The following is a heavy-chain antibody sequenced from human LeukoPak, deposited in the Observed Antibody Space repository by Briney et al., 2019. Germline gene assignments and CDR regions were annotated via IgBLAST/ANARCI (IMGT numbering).Heavy chain of an antibody. CDR1: GGSISSSNW. V-gene: IGHV4-4*01. J-gene: IGHJ4*02. CDR2: IYHSGRGVT. CDR3: GSSFDF. Sequence: SETLSLTCAVSGGSISSSNWWIWLRQPPGKGLEWIGEIYHSGRGVTNYNPSLKSRATISIDNAKNQFSLKVRSVTAADTAVYSSGSSFDFWGQGTLVTVSS.